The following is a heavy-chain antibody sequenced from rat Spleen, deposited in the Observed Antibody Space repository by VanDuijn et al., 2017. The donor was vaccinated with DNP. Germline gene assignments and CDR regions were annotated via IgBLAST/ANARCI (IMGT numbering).Heavy chain of an antibody. CDR3: VKDGYGGYGDH. V-gene: IGHV5-31*01. D-gene: IGHD1-11*01. J-gene: IGHJ2*01. CDR2: ITSSGGST. Sequence: EVQLVESGGDLVQPGRSLKLSCVASGFTFTKYWMTWIRQVPGKGLEWVAAITSSGGSTYYPDSVKGRFTFSRDNAEGTLYLQMDSLRSEDTATYYCVKDGYGGYGDHWGQGVMVTVSS. CDR1: GFTFTKYW.